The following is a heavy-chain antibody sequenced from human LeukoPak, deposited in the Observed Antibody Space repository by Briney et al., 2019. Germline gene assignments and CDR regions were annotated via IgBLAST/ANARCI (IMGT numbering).Heavy chain of an antibody. D-gene: IGHD3-22*01. CDR2: IKPDGSEI. CDR1: GVTFSGYW. J-gene: IGHJ5*02. Sequence: PGGSLRLSCAASGVTFSGYWMDWVRXTXGXXLEXVANIKPDGSEIYYVDSVKGRFTISRDNAKNSLYLQMNSLRAEDTAVYYCARLRLGSSGYYHNWFDPWGQGTLVTVSS. V-gene: IGHV3-7*03. CDR3: ARLRLGSSGYYHNWFDP.